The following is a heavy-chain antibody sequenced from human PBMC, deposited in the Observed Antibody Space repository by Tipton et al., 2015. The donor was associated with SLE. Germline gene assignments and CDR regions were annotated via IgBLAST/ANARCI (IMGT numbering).Heavy chain of an antibody. CDR3: ARGYCSGGSCHGGYNCFDP. D-gene: IGHD2-15*01. J-gene: IGHJ5*02. CDR1: GGSISSYY. V-gene: IGHV4-59*08. Sequence: GLVKPSETLSLTCTVSGGSISSYYWSWIRQPPGKGLEWIGYIYYSGSTNYNPSLKSRVTISVDTSKNQFSLKLSSVTAADTAVYYCARGYCSGGSCHGGYNCFDPGGQGTLVTVSS. CDR2: IYYSGST.